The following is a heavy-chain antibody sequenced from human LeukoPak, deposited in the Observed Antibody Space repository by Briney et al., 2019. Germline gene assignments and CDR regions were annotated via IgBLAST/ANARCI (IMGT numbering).Heavy chain of an antibody. J-gene: IGHJ4*02. V-gene: IGHV3-23*01. CDR2: ISGSGGST. D-gene: IGHD2-2*01. CDR1: GFTFSSYA. Sequence: PGGSLRLSCAASGFTFSSYAISRVRQAPGKGLEWVSAISGSGGSTYYADSVKGRFTISRDNSKNTLYLQMNSLRAEDTAVYYCAKFIVVVPAAIDYWGQGTLVTVSS. CDR3: AKFIVVVPAAIDY.